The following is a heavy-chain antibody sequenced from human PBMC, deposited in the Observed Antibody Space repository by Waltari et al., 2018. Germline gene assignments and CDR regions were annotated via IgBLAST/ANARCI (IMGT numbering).Heavy chain of an antibody. Sequence: QVHLQQWGAGLLKPSETLSLTCAVSGGSFSGYFWRWFRQPPGKGLEWLGEINHSGYTNDNPSLKSRVTISVDTPKNQFSLKLSSVTAADTAMYYCAREGRAAAGTDYWSQGTLVTVSS. CDR3: AREGRAAAGTDY. CDR1: GGSFSGYF. V-gene: IGHV4-34*02. D-gene: IGHD6-13*01. J-gene: IGHJ4*02. CDR2: INHSGYT.